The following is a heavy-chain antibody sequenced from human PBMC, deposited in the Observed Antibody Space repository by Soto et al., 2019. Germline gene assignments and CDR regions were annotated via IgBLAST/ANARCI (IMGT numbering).Heavy chain of an antibody. Sequence: EVQLVETGGGLIQPGGSLRLSCAASGFTVSSNYMSWVRQAPGKGLEWVSVIYSGGSTYYADYVKGRFTISRDNSKNTLYLQMNSLRAEDTAVYYCARARVGATVVTRAKYYGMDVWGQGTTVTVSS. CDR3: ARARVGATVVTRAKYYGMDV. V-gene: IGHV3-53*02. D-gene: IGHD5-12*01. CDR2: IYSGGST. CDR1: GFTVSSNY. J-gene: IGHJ6*02.